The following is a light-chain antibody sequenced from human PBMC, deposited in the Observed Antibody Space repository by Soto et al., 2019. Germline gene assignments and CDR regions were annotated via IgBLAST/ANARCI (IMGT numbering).Light chain of an antibody. V-gene: IGKV3-20*01. CDR1: QSMTTK. CDR3: QQYGSSRTWT. CDR2: GAS. Sequence: EIVMTQSPATLSVSPGEGVTLSCRASQSMTTKLAWYQQKPGQAPRLLIYGASSRATGIPDRFSGSGSGTDFTLTISRLEPEDFAVYYCQQYGSSRTWTFGQGTKVDIK. J-gene: IGKJ1*01.